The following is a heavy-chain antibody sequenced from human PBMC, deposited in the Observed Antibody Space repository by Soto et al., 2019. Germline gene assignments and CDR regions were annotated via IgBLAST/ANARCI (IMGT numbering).Heavy chain of an antibody. CDR2: INDSGHT. D-gene: IGHD6-19*01. J-gene: IGHJ4*02. V-gene: IGHV4-39*07. Sequence: SETLSLTCTVSGGSFSRSNYYWGWIRQPPGKGLEWIGEINDSGHTKINPSLKSRVTMSVDTSKHQFSLNLISVTAADTAVYYCAHHSGWAFDYWGRGTLVTVSS. CDR1: GGSFSRSNYY. CDR3: AHHSGWAFDY.